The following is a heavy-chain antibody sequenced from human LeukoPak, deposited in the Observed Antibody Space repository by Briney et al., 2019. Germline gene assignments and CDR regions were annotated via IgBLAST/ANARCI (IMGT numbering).Heavy chain of an antibody. CDR1: GGSFSGYY. J-gene: IGHJ4*02. CDR2: IYYSGST. V-gene: IGHV4-59*01. D-gene: IGHD3-22*01. Sequence: RASETLSLTCAVYGGSFSGYYWSWIRQPPGKGLEWIGYIYYSGSTNYNPSLKSRVTISVDTSKNQFSLKLSAVTAADRAVYYCARGADSSGYLPSHFDYWGQGTLVTVSS. CDR3: ARGADSSGYLPSHFDY.